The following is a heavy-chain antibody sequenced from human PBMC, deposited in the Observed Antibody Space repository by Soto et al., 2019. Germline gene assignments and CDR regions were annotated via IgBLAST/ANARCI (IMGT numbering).Heavy chain of an antibody. CDR1: GYIFTSYG. V-gene: IGHV1-18*01. CDR2: FTTYDGNT. Sequence: QVQLVQSGAEVKKPGASVKVSCKASGYIFTSYGITWVRQAPGQGLEWMGWFTTYDGNTNYAQKFQGKVTMTTDTSTSTAYMELRSLRSDDTAVYYCARGEETLTAWGQGTLVTVSS. J-gene: IGHJ5*02. CDR3: ARGEETLTA.